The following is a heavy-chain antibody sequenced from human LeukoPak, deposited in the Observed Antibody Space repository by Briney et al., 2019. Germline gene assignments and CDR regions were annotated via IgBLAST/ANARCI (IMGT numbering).Heavy chain of an antibody. CDR1: GYTFTGYY. CDR3: ARDQFEEGYRWRYQLLSGWFDP. Sequence: GASVKVSCKASGYTFTGYYMHWVRQAPGQGLEWMGWINPNSGGTNYAQKFQGRVTMTRDTSISTAYMELSRLRSDDTAVYYCARDQFEEGYRWRYQLLSGWFDPWGQGTLVTVSS. J-gene: IGHJ5*02. D-gene: IGHD2-2*01. CDR2: INPNSGGT. V-gene: IGHV1-2*02.